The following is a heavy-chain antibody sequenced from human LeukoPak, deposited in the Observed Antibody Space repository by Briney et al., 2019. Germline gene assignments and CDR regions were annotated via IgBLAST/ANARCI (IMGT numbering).Heavy chain of an antibody. Sequence: SETLSLTCAVYGGSFSGYYWSWIRQPPGKGVEWIGEINHSGSTNYNPSLKSRVTISVDTSKNQFSLKLSSVTAADTAVYYCANEYDILTGRPRDHDAFDIWGQGTMVTVSS. CDR1: GGSFSGYY. J-gene: IGHJ3*02. CDR3: ANEYDILTGRPRDHDAFDI. V-gene: IGHV4-34*01. CDR2: INHSGST. D-gene: IGHD3-9*01.